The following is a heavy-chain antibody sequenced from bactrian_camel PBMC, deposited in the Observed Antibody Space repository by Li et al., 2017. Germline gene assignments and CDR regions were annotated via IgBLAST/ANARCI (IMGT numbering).Heavy chain of an antibody. CDR1: GFTFSIYW. V-gene: IGHV3S1*01. Sequence: HVQLVESGGGLVQPGGSLRLSCAASGFTFSIYWMYWVRQAPGKGLEWVSTISSGGSTTYYADSVKGRFTISRDNAKNTVTLQMNSLKPEDTAMYYCASAFEVWGQGTQVTVS. CDR3: ASAFEV. CDR2: ISSGGSTT. J-gene: IGHJ4*01.